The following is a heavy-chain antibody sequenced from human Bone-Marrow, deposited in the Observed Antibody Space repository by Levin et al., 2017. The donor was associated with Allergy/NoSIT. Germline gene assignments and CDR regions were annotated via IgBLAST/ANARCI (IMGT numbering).Heavy chain of an antibody. CDR3: AKDNGGPLEY. V-gene: IGHV3-30*18. Sequence: GESLKISCVASGFDFRRYGIHWARQAPGKGLEWLAVTSDDGGRQYYADSVRGRFTVSKDNSLNTVFLHMTNLRFDDTAVYYCAKDNGGPLEYWGQGIRVIVSS. D-gene: IGHD4-23*01. CDR2: TSDDGGRQ. J-gene: IGHJ4*02. CDR1: GFDFRRYG.